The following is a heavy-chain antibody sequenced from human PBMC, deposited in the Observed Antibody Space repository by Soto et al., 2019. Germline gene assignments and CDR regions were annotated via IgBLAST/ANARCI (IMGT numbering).Heavy chain of an antibody. V-gene: IGHV4-4*07. J-gene: IGHJ6*02. CDR1: GDSISTSY. CDR2: IHSTGNS. D-gene: IGHD3-10*01. CDR3: ARGTGAENTFYYYYGMDV. Sequence: SETLSLTCSVSGDSISTSYWSWIRQPAEKRPEWIGRIHSTGNSHYNPSLRSRVSMSMDTSKKEFSLKLSSVTAADTAVYYCARGTGAENTFYYYYGMDVWGQGTTVTVSS.